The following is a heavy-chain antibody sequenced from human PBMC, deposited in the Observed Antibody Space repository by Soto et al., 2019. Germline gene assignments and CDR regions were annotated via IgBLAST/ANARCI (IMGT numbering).Heavy chain of an antibody. V-gene: IGHV1-3*01. CDR2: INAGNGNT. D-gene: IGHD2-8*01. J-gene: IGHJ3*02. CDR3: ARDQDVDSTMLDAFDI. Sequence: QVQLVQSGAEVKNPGASVKVSCKTSGYTFSNYAMHCVRQAPEQRLEWMGWINAGNGNTKYSHNFKGRVAITSDTSANTAYLELSSLRSEDTAVYYCARDQDVDSTMLDAFDIWGQGTMVTVSS. CDR1: GYTFSNYA.